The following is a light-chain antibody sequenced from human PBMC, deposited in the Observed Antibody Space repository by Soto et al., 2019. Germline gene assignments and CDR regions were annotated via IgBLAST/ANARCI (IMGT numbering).Light chain of an antibody. CDR2: DAA. V-gene: IGKV3-11*01. CDR1: QSVSNY. CDR3: QQRSIWPWT. Sequence: EIVLTQSPATLSLSPWERATLSCWASQSVSNYLVWYQQKPGQAPRLLIYDAAKRATGIPARFSGSGSGTDFTLTISSLEPEDFAVYYCQQRSIWPWTFGQGTKVDIK. J-gene: IGKJ1*01.